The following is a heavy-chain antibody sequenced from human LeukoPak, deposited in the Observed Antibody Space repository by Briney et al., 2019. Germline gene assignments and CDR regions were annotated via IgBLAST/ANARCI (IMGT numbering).Heavy chain of an antibody. D-gene: IGHD3-3*02. CDR1: GFTFRSYA. CDR2: ISDSGSTT. V-gene: IGHV3-23*01. CDR3: AKAGSIRFDY. J-gene: IGHJ4*02. Sequence: GGSLRLSCAASGFTFRSYAMSWVRQAPGKGLEWVSGISDSGSTTYYADSVKGRFTISRDNSKNTLYLQINSLRAADTAAYYCAKAGSIRFDYWGQGTLVTVSS.